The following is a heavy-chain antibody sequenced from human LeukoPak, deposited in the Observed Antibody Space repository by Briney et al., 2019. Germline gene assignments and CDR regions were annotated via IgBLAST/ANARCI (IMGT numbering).Heavy chain of an antibody. CDR2: INHSGTT. CDR3: AGRTSDFSSDY. D-gene: IGHD3-3*01. J-gene: IGHJ4*02. CDR1: GGSISSSYW. V-gene: IGHV4-4*02. Sequence: SGTLSLTCAVSGGSISSSYWWGWVRQPPGKGLEWIGEINHSGTTNYNPSLKSRVTISLDKSKNQFSLKLSSVTAADTAVYYCAGRTSDFSSDYWGQGTLVTVSS.